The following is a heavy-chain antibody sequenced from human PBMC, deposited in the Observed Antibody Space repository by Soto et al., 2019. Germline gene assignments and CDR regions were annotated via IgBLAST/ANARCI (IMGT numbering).Heavy chain of an antibody. D-gene: IGHD5-12*01. CDR1: GYTFSNFA. CDR2: INPGNWNT. J-gene: IGHJ4*02. V-gene: IGHV1-3*01. Sequence: ASVKVSCKASGYTFSNFAMHWVRQAPGQRLEWMGWINPGNWNTKYSQKFQGRVTITRDTSASTAYMELSSLRSEDTAVYYCVRDSPIGSTFSGYDGIDYWGQGTLVTLSS. CDR3: VRDSPIGSTFSGYDGIDY.